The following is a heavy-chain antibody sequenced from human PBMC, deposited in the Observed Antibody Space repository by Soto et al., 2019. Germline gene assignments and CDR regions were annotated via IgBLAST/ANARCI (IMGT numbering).Heavy chain of an antibody. CDR3: ASNEAGCYFDS. CDR1: RGCISSGTNY. CDR2: IYYSGST. D-gene: IGHD6-25*01. J-gene: IGHJ4*02. V-gene: IGHV4-39*01. Sequence: PSETLWRTCTVSRGCISSGTNYWAWIRQPPGNGLGWIANIYYSGSTFYNPSLKSRVTRSLDTSKNQFPLKLTSLTAADTAVYYCASNEAGCYFDSWRPGTLVTVCS.